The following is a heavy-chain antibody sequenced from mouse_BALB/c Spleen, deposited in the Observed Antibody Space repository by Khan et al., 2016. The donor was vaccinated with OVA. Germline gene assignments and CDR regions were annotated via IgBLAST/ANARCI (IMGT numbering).Heavy chain of an antibody. V-gene: IGHV3-8*02. CDR3: ARAAERFAFSW. Sequence: EVQLQESGPSLVKPSQTLSLTCSVTGDSITSGYWNWIRKFPGNKLEYMGHIIYTGSTYYNPSLKSRISITRHTSENQYYLQLNSVTDEDTATYYCARAAERFAFSWWGQGTLVTVSA. CDR2: IIYTGST. CDR1: GDSITSGY. J-gene: IGHJ3*02.